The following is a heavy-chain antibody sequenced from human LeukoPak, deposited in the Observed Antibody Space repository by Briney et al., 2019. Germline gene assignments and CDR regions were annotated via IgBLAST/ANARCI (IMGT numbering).Heavy chain of an antibody. D-gene: IGHD4-17*01. Sequence: GGSLRLSCAASGFTFSSYAMPWVRQAPGKGLEWVAVISYDGSNKYYADSVKGRFTISRDNSKNTLYLQMNSLRAEDTAVYYCARADYGDYDTGRGFDYWGQGTLVTVSS. CDR1: GFTFSSYA. CDR2: ISYDGSNK. CDR3: ARADYGDYDTGRGFDY. V-gene: IGHV3-30-3*01. J-gene: IGHJ4*02.